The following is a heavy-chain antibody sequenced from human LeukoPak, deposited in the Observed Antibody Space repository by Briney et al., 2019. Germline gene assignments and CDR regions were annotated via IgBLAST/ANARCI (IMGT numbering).Heavy chain of an antibody. CDR1: GGSISSSSYY. Sequence: TSETLSLTCTVSGGSISSSSYYWGWIRQPPGKGLEWIVSIYYSGSTYYNPSLKSRVTISVDTSKNQFSLKLSSVTAADTAVYYCARRGCSSTSCYVFVRGESHNWFDPWGQGTLVTVSS. CDR2: IYYSGST. V-gene: IGHV4-39*01. D-gene: IGHD2-2*01. J-gene: IGHJ5*02. CDR3: ARRGCSSTSCYVFVRGESHNWFDP.